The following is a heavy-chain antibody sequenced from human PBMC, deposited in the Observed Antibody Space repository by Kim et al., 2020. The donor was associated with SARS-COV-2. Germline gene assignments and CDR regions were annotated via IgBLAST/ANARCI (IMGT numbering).Heavy chain of an antibody. CDR2: ISYDGSKK. J-gene: IGHJ4*02. CDR3: AAGKWFGDY. CDR1: GFTFSTYG. Sequence: GGSLRLSCAASGFTFSTYGMHWVRQAPGKGLEWVALISYDGSKKYYGDSVKGRFTISRDNSKNTLYLQMNSLRAEDTAMYYCAAGKWFGDYWGQGTLVTVSS. D-gene: IGHD3-10*01. V-gene: IGHV3-30*03.